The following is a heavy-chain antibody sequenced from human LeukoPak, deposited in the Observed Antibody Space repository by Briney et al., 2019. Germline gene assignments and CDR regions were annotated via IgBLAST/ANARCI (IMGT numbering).Heavy chain of an antibody. CDR3: AKEVDSYGPNPEYYFDY. V-gene: IGHV3-9*01. J-gene: IGHJ4*02. CDR2: ISLNSGSI. D-gene: IGHD5-18*01. CDR1: GFTFEDYA. Sequence: PGRSLRLSCAASGFTFEDYAMHWVRQAPGKGLEWVSGISLNSGSIGYADSVKGRFTISRDNAKNSLYLQMNSLRAEDTALYYCAKEVDSYGPNPEYYFDYWGQGTLVTVSS.